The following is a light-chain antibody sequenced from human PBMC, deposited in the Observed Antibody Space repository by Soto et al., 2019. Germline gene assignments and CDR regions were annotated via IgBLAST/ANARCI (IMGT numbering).Light chain of an antibody. V-gene: IGLV1-36*01. Sequence: QSVLTQPPSVSEAPRQRVTISCSGSSSNIGNNAVNWYQQLPGKAPKLLIYYDDLLPSGVSDRFSGSKSGTSASLAISGLQSEVEADYYCAAWDDSLNGQVFGTGTKVTVL. CDR3: AAWDDSLNGQV. CDR1: SSNIGNNA. J-gene: IGLJ1*01. CDR2: YDD.